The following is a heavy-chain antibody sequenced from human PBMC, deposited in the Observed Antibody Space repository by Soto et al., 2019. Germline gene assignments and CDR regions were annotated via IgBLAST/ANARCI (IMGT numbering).Heavy chain of an antibody. CDR2: ISTFNGET. J-gene: IGHJ4*02. V-gene: IGHV1-18*01. Sequence: ASVKVSCKASGCTFNTYGISWVRQAPGQGLEWMGWISTFNGETRYAQKFQARVTVTTDTSTTTGYMELRSLRSDDTAVYYCASDVGYCSSSTCLIDYWGQGTLVTVSS. D-gene: IGHD2-2*01. CDR1: GCTFNTYG. CDR3: ASDVGYCSSSTCLIDY.